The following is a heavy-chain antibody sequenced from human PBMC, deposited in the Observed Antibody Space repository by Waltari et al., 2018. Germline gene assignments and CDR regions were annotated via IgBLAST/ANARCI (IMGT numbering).Heavy chain of an antibody. V-gene: IGHV4-4*07. CDR1: GGSISSYY. CDR2: IYTSGST. D-gene: IGHD6-19*01. CDR3: ARDLSSGGGSFYYGMDV. Sequence: QVQLQESGPGLVKPSEPLSLTCTVSGGSISSYYWSWIRQPAGKGLEWIGRIYTSGSTNYNTCRKSRVTMSVETSKNQFSLKLRSVTAADTAVYYCARDLSSGGGSFYYGMDVWGQGTTVTISS. J-gene: IGHJ6*02.